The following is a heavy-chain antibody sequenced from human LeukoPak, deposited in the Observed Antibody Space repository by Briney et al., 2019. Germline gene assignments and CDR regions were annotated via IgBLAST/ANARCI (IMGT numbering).Heavy chain of an antibody. J-gene: IGHJ4*02. D-gene: IGHD2-15*01. CDR3: ARFSGYCSANSCYPAY. CDR1: GYTFTGYY. Sequence: ASVKVSCKASGYTFTGYYMHWVRQAPGQGLEWMGWINPNSGGTNYAQKFQGRVTMTRDTSISTAYMELSRLRSDDTAVYYCARFSGYCSANSCYPAYWGQGTLVSVSS. V-gene: IGHV1-2*02. CDR2: INPNSGGT.